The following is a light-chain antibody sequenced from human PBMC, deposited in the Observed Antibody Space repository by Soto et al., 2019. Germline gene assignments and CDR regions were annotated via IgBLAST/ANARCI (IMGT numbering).Light chain of an antibody. CDR2: GNS. Sequence: QSVLTQPPPVSGAPGQRVTISCTGSSSSIGAGYGVHWYQQLPGTAPKLLIYGNSNRPSGVPDRFSGSKSGTSASLAITGLQAEDEADYYCQSYDSSLSGFYVFGTGTKVTVL. V-gene: IGLV1-40*01. CDR3: QSYDSSLSGFYV. CDR1: SSSIGAGYG. J-gene: IGLJ1*01.